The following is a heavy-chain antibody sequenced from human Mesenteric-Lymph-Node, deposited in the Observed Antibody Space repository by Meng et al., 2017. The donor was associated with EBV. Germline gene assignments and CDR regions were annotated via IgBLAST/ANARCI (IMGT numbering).Heavy chain of an antibody. CDR2: FRRSGGIT. V-gene: IGHV3-23*04. D-gene: IGHD3-10*01. CDR3: AKDRGYGSGETDY. J-gene: IGHJ4*02. CDR1: GFTF. Sequence: VQLVESGGGLVQSGGSLRLSCAASGFTFIRQAPGKGLEWVSGFRRSGGITYYGDSVKGRLTVSRDNSRNTVYLQMNSLRVEDTAIYYCAKDRGYGSGETDYWGQGTLVTVSS.